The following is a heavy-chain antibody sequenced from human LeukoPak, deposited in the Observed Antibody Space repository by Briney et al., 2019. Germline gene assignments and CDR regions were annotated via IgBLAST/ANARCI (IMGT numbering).Heavy chain of an antibody. CDR2: INTYNGNT. D-gene: IGHD3-9*01. Sequence: ASVKVSCRTSTSTLNFDFSWVRQAPGQGLEWMGWINTYNGNTNYAQKFQGRVTMTTDTSTGTVYMELKSLRSDDTAVYYCARGIRRADILTGYSNWGQGTLVSVSS. CDR1: TSTLNFD. J-gene: IGHJ4*02. CDR3: ARGIRRADILTGYSN. V-gene: IGHV1-18*01.